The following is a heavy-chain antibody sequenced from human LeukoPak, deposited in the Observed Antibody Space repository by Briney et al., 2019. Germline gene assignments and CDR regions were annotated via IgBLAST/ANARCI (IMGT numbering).Heavy chain of an antibody. D-gene: IGHD2-15*01. V-gene: IGHV4-34*01. CDR2: INHSGST. CDR3: ARVVVVVAATRYYYYGMDV. Sequence: PSETLSLTCAVYGGSFSGYYWSWIRQPPGKGLEWIGEINHSGSTNYNPPLKSRVTISVGTSKNQFSLKLSSVTAADTAVYYCARVVVVVAATRYYYYGMDVWGQGTTVTVSS. CDR1: GGSFSGYY. J-gene: IGHJ6*02.